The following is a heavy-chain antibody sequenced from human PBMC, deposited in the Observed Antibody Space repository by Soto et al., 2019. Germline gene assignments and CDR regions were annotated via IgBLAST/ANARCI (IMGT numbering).Heavy chain of an antibody. CDR1: GGSISNYY. D-gene: IGHD3-10*01. J-gene: IGHJ4*02. V-gene: IGHV4-4*07. CDR2: IDTSGST. CDR3: VRGVSIMDAPDKYYFDS. Sequence: PSETLSLTCTVSGGSISNYYCNWIRQPAEKGLEWIGRIDTSGSTNYNPSLKSRVTMSVDTSKQEFALQLRSVTAADTAVYYCVRGVSIMDAPDKYYFDSWGPGTLVTVSS.